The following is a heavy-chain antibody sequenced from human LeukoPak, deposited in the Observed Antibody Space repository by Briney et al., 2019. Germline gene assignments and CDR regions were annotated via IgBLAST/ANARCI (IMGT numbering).Heavy chain of an antibody. Sequence: GASVKVSCKASGYTFTSYGISWVRQAPGQGLEWMGWISAYNGNTNYAQKLQGRVTMTEDTSTDTAYMELSSLRSEDTAVYYCASPSSSWSSKDYWGQGTLVTVSS. D-gene: IGHD6-13*01. J-gene: IGHJ4*02. V-gene: IGHV1-18*01. CDR1: GYTFTSYG. CDR3: ASPSSSWSSKDY. CDR2: ISAYNGNT.